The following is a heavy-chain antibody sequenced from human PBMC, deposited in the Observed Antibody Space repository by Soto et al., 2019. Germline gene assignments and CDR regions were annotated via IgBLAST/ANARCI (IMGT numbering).Heavy chain of an antibody. V-gene: IGHV4-59*01. Sequence: SETLSLTSSISGDSISSYYWSWIRQPPGKGLEWIGYMYNTGSTIYNPSLKSRVTISVDTSKNQFSLKLNSVTAADTAVYYCARDLWGYCGADCYPLDVWGQGTTVT. CDR2: MYNTGST. CDR3: ARDLWGYCGADCYPLDV. CDR1: GDSISSYY. J-gene: IGHJ6*02. D-gene: IGHD2-21*02.